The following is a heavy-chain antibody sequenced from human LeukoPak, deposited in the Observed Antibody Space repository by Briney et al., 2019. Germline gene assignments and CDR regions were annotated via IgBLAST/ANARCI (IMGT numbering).Heavy chain of an antibody. Sequence: GGSLRLSCAASGFSFSDYSMNWVRQAPGKGLEWVSYINTDSRTIKYADSVKGRFTISRDNSKKTLFLQMNRLRAEDTAVYYCAKEPGEGAGSYYNYWGQGTLVTVSS. CDR1: GFSFSDYS. J-gene: IGHJ4*02. CDR3: AKEPGEGAGSYYNY. D-gene: IGHD3-10*01. V-gene: IGHV3-48*01. CDR2: INTDSRTI.